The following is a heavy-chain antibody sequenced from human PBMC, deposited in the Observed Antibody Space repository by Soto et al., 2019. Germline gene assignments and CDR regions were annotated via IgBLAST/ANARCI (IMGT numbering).Heavy chain of an antibody. CDR1: GCTFSSYA. V-gene: IGHV3-23*01. Sequence: GGSLRLSCAASGCTFSSYAMSWVRQAPGKGLEWVSAISGSGGSTYYADSVKGRFTISRDNSKNTLYLQMNSLRAEDTAVYYCAKSRPPNQYALPYYFDYWGQGTLVTVSS. CDR3: AKSRPPNQYALPYYFDY. J-gene: IGHJ4*02. D-gene: IGHD2-8*01. CDR2: ISGSGGST.